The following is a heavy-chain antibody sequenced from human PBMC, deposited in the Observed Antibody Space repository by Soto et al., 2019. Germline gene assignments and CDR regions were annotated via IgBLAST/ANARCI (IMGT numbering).Heavy chain of an antibody. D-gene: IGHD5-18*01. Sequence: SETLSLTCTVSGDSVSSRSYYWTWVRQPPGKGLEWIGYIDYSGNTNDDPSLQSRVTMSLDTSKNQFSLKLTSVTAAATAFYYCARDIRGYSKAFDYWGQGIMVTVSS. CDR1: GDSVSSRSYY. V-gene: IGHV4-61*01. J-gene: IGHJ4*02. CDR2: IDYSGNT. CDR3: ARDIRGYSKAFDY.